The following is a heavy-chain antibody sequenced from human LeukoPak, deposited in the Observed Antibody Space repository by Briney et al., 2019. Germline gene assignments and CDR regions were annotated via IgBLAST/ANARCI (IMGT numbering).Heavy chain of an antibody. Sequence: GGSLRLSCAASGIIFSSDAMTWVRQAPGKGLEWVSSINGGTTLYAASVEGRFTISRDSSKNTLFLQRNSLRAEDTAVYFCARCRRYTTGWCNWLDPWGQGTQVTVSS. V-gene: IGHV3-23*01. CDR2: INGGTT. D-gene: IGHD6-19*01. CDR3: ARCRRYTTGWCNWLDP. J-gene: IGHJ5*02. CDR1: GIIFSSDA.